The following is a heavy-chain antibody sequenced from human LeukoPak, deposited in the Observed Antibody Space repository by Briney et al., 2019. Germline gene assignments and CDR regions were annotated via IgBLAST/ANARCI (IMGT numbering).Heavy chain of an antibody. V-gene: IGHV3-23*01. CDR3: TKGGSSWSRWDY. Sequence: GGCLRLSCAASGFTFSSYAMSWVLQAPGKGLEWVSTIGGSGGATYYADSVKGRFTISRDNSKNTLDLHMNGLRVEDTAVYYCTKGGSSWSRWDYWGQGALVTVSS. J-gene: IGHJ4*02. D-gene: IGHD6-13*01. CDR1: GFTFSSYA. CDR2: IGGSGGAT.